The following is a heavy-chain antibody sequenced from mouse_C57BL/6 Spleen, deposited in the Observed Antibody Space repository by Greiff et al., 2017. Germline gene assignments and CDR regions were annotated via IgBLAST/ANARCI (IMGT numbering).Heavy chain of an antibody. CDR3: AYYSNYNV. CDR2: INPGSGGT. V-gene: IGHV1-54*01. Sequence: QVQLQQSGAELVRPGTSVRVSCKASGYAFTNYLIEWVKQRPGQGLEWIGVINPGSGGTNYNEKFKGKATLTADKSSSTAYMQLSSLTSEDSAVYFCAYYSNYNVWGTGTTVTVSS. J-gene: IGHJ1*03. CDR1: GYAFTNYL. D-gene: IGHD2-5*01.